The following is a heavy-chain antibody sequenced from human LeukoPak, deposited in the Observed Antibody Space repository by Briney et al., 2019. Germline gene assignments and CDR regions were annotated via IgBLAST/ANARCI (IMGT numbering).Heavy chain of an antibody. J-gene: IGHJ3*02. V-gene: IGHV4-4*02. Sequence: LETLSLTCAVSGGSISSSNWWSWVRQPPGKGLEWIGEINHSGSTNYNPSLKSRVTISVDTSKNQFSLKLSSVTAADTAVYYCARALGLRAFDIWGQGTMVTVSS. CDR3: ARALGLRAFDI. D-gene: IGHD5/OR15-5a*01. CDR2: INHSGST. CDR1: GGSISSSNW.